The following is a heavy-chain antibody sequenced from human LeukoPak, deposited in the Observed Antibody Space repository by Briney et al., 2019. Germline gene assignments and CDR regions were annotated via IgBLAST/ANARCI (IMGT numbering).Heavy chain of an antibody. V-gene: IGHV3-30*18. CDR1: GFTFSSYG. CDR3: AKDTASSWWYFDL. Sequence: GGSLRLSCAASGFTFSSYGMHWVRQAPGKGLEWVAVISYDGSNKYYADSVKSRFTISRDNSKNTLYLQMNSLRAEDTAVYYCAKDTASSWWYFDLWGRGNLVTVSS. CDR2: ISYDGSNK. J-gene: IGHJ2*01. D-gene: IGHD5-18*01.